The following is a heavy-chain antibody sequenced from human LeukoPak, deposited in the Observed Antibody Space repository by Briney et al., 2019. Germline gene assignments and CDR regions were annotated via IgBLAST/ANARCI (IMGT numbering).Heavy chain of an antibody. V-gene: IGHV3-7*03. D-gene: IGHD1-26*01. CDR3: AKSWGSTRPYYNYMDV. CDR2: IKQDGSEI. CDR1: GFTFSSYW. J-gene: IGHJ6*03. Sequence: GGSLRLSCAASGFTFSSYWMHWVRQAQGKGLEWVATIKQDGSEIYYVDSVKGRFTISRDNAKNSLYLQMNSLRAEDTAVYYCAKSWGSTRPYYNYMDVWGKGTAVKVSS.